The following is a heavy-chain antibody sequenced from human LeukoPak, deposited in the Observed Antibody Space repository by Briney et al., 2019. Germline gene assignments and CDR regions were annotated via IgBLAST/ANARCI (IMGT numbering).Heavy chain of an antibody. CDR2: IIPIFGTA. V-gene: IGHV1-69*06. Sequence: ASVKVSCKASGGTFSSYAISWVRQAPGQGLEWMGGIIPIFGTANYAQKFQGRVTITADKSTSTAYMELSSLRSEDTAVYYCARKVVTAEFNLGFFDYWGQGTLVTVSS. D-gene: IGHD2-21*02. CDR1: GGTFSSYA. J-gene: IGHJ4*02. CDR3: ARKVVTAEFNLGFFDY.